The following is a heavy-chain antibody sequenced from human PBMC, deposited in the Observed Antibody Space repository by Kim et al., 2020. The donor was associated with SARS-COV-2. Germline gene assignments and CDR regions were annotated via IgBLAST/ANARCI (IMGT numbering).Heavy chain of an antibody. V-gene: IGHV3-23*01. CDR1: GFTFSSYD. CDR3: AKVLVGANTQRGYFQY. CDR2: ISGSSGST. D-gene: IGHD1-26*01. Sequence: GGSLRLSCAASGFTFSSYDMSWVRQAPGKGLEWVSAISGSSGSTDYADSVKGRFTISRDNSKNTLYLQMNSLRAEDTAVYYCAKVLVGANTQRGYFQYWGQGTLVTVSS. J-gene: IGHJ1*01.